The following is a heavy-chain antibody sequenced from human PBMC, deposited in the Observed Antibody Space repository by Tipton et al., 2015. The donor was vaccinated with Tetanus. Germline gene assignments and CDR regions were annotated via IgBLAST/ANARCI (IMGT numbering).Heavy chain of an antibody. CDR3: ARARYCSKGNCYYDY. CDR1: GFTFSTYW. V-gene: IGHV3-7*01. CDR2: IKQDGSGT. Sequence: SLRLSCAASGFTFSTYWMSWVRQAPGKGLEWVANIKQDGSGTYYVDSVKGRFTVSRDNAKNSLYLQMNSLRAEDTAVYYCARARYCSKGNCYYDYWGQGILVPVSS. J-gene: IGHJ4*02. D-gene: IGHD2-2*01.